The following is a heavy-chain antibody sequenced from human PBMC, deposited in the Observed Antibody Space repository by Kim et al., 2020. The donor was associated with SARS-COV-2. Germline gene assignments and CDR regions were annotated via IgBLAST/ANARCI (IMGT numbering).Heavy chain of an antibody. CDR2: ISYDGSNK. CDR1: GFTFSSYG. CDR3: ARDPRRDRGVSGNYYYYGMDV. Sequence: GGSLRLSCAASGFTFSSYGMHWVRQAPGKGLEWVAVISYDGSNKYYADSVKGRFTISRDNSKNTLYLQMNSLRAEDTAVYYCARDPRRDRGVSGNYYYYGMDVWGQGTTVTVSS. V-gene: IGHV3-33*05. J-gene: IGHJ6*02. D-gene: IGHD3-10*01.